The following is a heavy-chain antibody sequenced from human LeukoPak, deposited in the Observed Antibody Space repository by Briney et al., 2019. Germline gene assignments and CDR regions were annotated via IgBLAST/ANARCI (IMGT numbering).Heavy chain of an antibody. CDR1: GGSISSYY. CDR2: IYYSGST. V-gene: IGHV4-59*01. D-gene: IGHD2-2*01. Sequence: SETLSLTCTVSGGSISSYYWSWLRQPPGKGLEWIGYIYYSGSTNYNPSLKSRVTISVDTSKNQFSLKLSSVTAADTAVYYCARGLGDICSSTSCYGPVDYWGQGTLVTVSS. J-gene: IGHJ4*02. CDR3: ARGLGDICSSTSCYGPVDY.